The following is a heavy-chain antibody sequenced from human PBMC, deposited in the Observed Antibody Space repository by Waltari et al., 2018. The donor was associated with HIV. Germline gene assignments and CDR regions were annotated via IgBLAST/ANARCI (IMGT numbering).Heavy chain of an antibody. CDR2: IKQDGSEK. CDR3: ARDYNWNRWGYFDL. V-gene: IGHV3-7*01. D-gene: IGHD1-20*01. Sequence: EVQLVESGGGLVQPGGSLRLSCAASGFTFGSYWMSWVRQAPGKGLELVANIKQDGSEKYYVDSVKGRFTISRDNAKNSLYLQMNSLRAEDTAVYYCARDYNWNRWGYFDLWGRGTLVTVSS. CDR1: GFTFGSYW. J-gene: IGHJ2*01.